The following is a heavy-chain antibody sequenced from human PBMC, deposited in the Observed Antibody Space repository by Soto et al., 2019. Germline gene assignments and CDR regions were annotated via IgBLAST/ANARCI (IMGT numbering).Heavy chain of an antibody. Sequence: QVQLVESGGGVVQPGKSLRLSCAASGFVFSHFAMHWVRQAPGKGLEWVAVSSYDGSKNFYADAVKGRFTISRDHSKSNLYLQMDSLRPEDTAMYYCARDDLRVVTAAAIPEHWGQGIQVTVSS. V-gene: IGHV3-30*04. CDR2: SSYDGSKN. CDR3: ARDDLRVVTAAAIPEH. CDR1: GFVFSHFA. J-gene: IGHJ4*02. D-gene: IGHD2-2*01.